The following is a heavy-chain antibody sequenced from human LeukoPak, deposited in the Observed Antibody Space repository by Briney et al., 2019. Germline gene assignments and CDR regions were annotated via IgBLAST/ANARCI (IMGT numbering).Heavy chain of an antibody. CDR3: ARGTVTAPDY. CDR1: GYTFTGYY. V-gene: IGHV1-2*02. J-gene: IGHJ4*02. Sequence: ASVKVSCKASGYTFTGYYIHWVRQAPGQGLEWMGWINPNSGGTNYTQNFQGRVTMTRDTSISTAYVELSRLRSDDTAVYYCARGTVTAPDYWGQGTLVTVSS. CDR2: INPNSGGT. D-gene: IGHD2-21*02.